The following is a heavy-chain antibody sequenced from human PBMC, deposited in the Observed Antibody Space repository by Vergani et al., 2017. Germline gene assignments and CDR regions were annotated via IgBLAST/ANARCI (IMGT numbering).Heavy chain of an antibody. D-gene: IGHD6-19*01. CDR3: ASDTHSGQRADR. V-gene: IGHV4-59*02. Sequence: QVQLQESGPGLVKPSQTLSLTCSVSGDSVNSYYWSWIRQPPGKGLEWIGSIHYSENTNYNPSLKTRVTISVDTSKNQFSLTLTSVTAADTAVYYCASDTHSGQRADRWGQGILVTVTS. J-gene: IGHJ5*02. CDR1: GDSVNSYY. CDR2: IHYSENT.